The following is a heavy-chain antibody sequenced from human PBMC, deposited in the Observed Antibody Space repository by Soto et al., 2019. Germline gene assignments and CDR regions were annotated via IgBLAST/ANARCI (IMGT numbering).Heavy chain of an antibody. V-gene: IGHV1-18*01. J-gene: IGHJ6*02. CDR1: GYTFSNYG. Sequence: QVQLVQSGAEVKKPGASVTVSCKTSGYTFSNYGINWVRQAPGQGLEWMGWISGYNGNTNYAQTIEGRVSSTTDTSTGTVYMELRSLKSYDAAMYYWSRIIMVGGWCDPNYVHGVDVWGQGTTVTVSS. D-gene: IGHD6-19*01. CDR2: ISGYNGNT. CDR3: SRIIMVGGWCDPNYVHGVDV.